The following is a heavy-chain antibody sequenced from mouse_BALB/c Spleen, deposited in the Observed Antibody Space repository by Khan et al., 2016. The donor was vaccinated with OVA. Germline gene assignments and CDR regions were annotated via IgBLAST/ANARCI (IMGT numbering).Heavy chain of an antibody. V-gene: IGHV5-6*01. Sequence: EVELVESGGDLVKPGGSLKLSCAASGFTFSSYSMSWVRQTPDKRLEWVASISSGGDYTYYPDSVKGRFTIYRDNAKNTLYLQMSDLKSEDTAMYYCAYHLTGSFAYWGQGTLVTVSA. CDR1: GFTFSSYS. D-gene: IGHD4-1*01. CDR2: ISSGGDYT. J-gene: IGHJ3*01. CDR3: AYHLTGSFAY.